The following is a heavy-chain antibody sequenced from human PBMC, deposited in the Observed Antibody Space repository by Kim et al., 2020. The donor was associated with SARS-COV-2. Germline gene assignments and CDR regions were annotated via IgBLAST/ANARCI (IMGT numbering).Heavy chain of an antibody. V-gene: IGHV7-4-1*02. CDR3: ARDINYYYGSGKDY. CDR1: GYTFTSYA. J-gene: IGHJ4*02. D-gene: IGHD3-10*01. CDR2: INTNTGNP. Sequence: ASVQVSCKASGYTFTSYAMNWVRQAPGPGLEWMGWINTNTGNPTYAQGFTGRFVFSLDTSVSTAYLQISSLKAEDTAVYYCARDINYYYGSGKDYWGQGTLVTVSS.